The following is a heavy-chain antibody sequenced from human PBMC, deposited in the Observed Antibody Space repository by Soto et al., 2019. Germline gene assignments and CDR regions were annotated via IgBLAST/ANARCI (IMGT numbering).Heavy chain of an antibody. V-gene: IGHV4-59*06. Sequence: SETLSLTCTVSGGSISNLYWSWIRQPPGKGLEWIGYIYYTGSTYYNPSLKSRVFMSVDTSRNQFSLDLTSVTAADTAVYYCARILWSGPSPYHFDWWGQGTQVTVSS. CDR3: ARILWSGPSPYHFDW. CDR2: IYYTGST. CDR1: GGSISNLY. J-gene: IGHJ4*02. D-gene: IGHD3-3*01.